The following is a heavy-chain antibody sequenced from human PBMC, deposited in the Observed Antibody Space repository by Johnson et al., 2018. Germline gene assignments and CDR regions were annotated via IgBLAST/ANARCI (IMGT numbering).Heavy chain of an antibody. CDR2: IRSKANSYAT. V-gene: IGHV3-73*01. CDR1: GFTFSGSA. CDR3: TRLIGVQNAPPYYYMDV. J-gene: IGHJ6*03. D-gene: IGHD3-3*01. Sequence: VQLVQSGGGLVQPGGSLKLSCAASGFTFSGSAMHWVRQASGKGLEWVGRIRSKANSYATAYAASVKGRFTISRDASKNTAYLQMNSRKTEDTSVYYCTRLIGVQNAPPYYYMDVWGKGTTVTVSS.